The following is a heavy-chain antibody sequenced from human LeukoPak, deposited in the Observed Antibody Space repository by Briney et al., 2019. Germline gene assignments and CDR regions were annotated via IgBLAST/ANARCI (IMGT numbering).Heavy chain of an antibody. D-gene: IGHD3-10*01. J-gene: IGHJ4*02. CDR3: ARGGYYYGSGDHHIKKSFDY. CDR1: GYTFTTYA. Sequence: ASVKVSCKASGYTFTTYAMNWVRQAPGQGLEWMGWINTNTGNPTYAQGFTGRFVFSLDTSVSTAYLQISSLKAEDTAVYYCARGGYYYGSGDHHIKKSFDYWGRGTLVTVSS. V-gene: IGHV7-4-1*02. CDR2: INTNTGNP.